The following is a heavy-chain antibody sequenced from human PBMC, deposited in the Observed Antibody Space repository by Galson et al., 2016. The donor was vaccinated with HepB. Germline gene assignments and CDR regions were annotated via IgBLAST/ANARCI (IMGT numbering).Heavy chain of an antibody. J-gene: IGHJ6*02. CDR2: ISYDGINK. Sequence: SLRLSCAASGFTFSSYGIHWVRQAPGKGLEWLGFISYDGINKYYVDSVKGRFTISRDNSKNTVYLQMNSLRTEDTAVYCCAKGDRFGDVWGQGTTVTVSS. V-gene: IGHV3-30*18. CDR1: GFTFSSYG. CDR3: AKGDRFGDV. D-gene: IGHD3-16*01.